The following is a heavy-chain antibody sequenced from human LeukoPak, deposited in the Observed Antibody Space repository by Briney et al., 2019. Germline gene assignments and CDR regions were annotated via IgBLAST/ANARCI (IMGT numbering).Heavy chain of an antibody. V-gene: IGHV3-21*01. CDR3: ARVRYHYDSSGPPRSIDY. Sequence: GGSLRLSCAASGFTFSSYSMNWVRQAPGKGLEWVSSISSSSSYIYYADSVKGRFTISRDNAKNSVHLQMNSLRAEDTAVYYCARVRYHYDSSGPPRSIDYWGQGTLVTVSS. D-gene: IGHD3-22*01. J-gene: IGHJ4*02. CDR2: ISSSSSYI. CDR1: GFTFSSYS.